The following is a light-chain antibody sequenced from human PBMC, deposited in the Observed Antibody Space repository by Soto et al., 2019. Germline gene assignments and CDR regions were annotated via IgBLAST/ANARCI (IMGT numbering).Light chain of an antibody. CDR1: QSVSIN. V-gene: IGKV3-15*01. CDR3: QQYNNWPRT. J-gene: IGKJ1*01. Sequence: EIVMTQSPATLSVSPGERATLSCRASQSVSINLAWYQQKPGQAPRLLIYGASSRATGIPARFSGSRSGTEFTLTISSLQSEDSAVYVCQQYNNWPRTFGQGTKVEIK. CDR2: GAS.